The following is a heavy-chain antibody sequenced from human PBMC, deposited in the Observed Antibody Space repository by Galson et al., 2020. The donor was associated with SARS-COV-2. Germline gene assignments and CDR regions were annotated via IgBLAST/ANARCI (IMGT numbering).Heavy chain of an antibody. CDR3: AKAHSSGYYYVNAFDI. CDR1: GFTFDDYA. J-gene: IGHJ3*02. Sequence: SLKISCAASGFTFDDYAMHWVRQAPGKGLEWVSGISWNSGSIGYADSVKGRFTISRDNAKNSLYLQMNSLRAEDTALYYCAKAHSSGYYYVNAFDIWGQGTMVTVSS. CDR2: ISWNSGSI. V-gene: IGHV3-9*01. D-gene: IGHD3-22*01.